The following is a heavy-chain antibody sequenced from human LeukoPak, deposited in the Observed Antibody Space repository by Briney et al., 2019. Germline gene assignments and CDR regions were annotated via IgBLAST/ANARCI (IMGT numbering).Heavy chain of an antibody. V-gene: IGHV1-58*01. CDR2: IIVGSGTT. CDR3: ARGAIVGANYYFDY. CDR1: GFTFSTSA. J-gene: IGHJ4*02. Sequence: SVKVSCKASGFTFSTSAVQWVRQARGQRLEWIGWIIVGSGTTNYAQSLQGRLTITRDMSTSTAYMELSSLRSEDTAVYYCARGAIVGANYYFDYWGQGTLVTVSS. D-gene: IGHD1-26*01.